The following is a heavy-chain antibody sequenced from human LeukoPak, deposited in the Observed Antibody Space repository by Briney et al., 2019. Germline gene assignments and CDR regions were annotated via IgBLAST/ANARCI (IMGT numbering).Heavy chain of an antibody. Sequence: GGSLRLSCAASGFTFSSYAMSWVRQAPGMGLEWVSAISGSGGSTYYADSVKGRFTISRDNSKNTLYLQMNSLRAEDTAVYYCAKDRTPIAAAGQFDYWGQGTLATVSS. D-gene: IGHD6-13*01. CDR1: GFTFSSYA. J-gene: IGHJ4*02. CDR3: AKDRTPIAAAGQFDY. V-gene: IGHV3-23*01. CDR2: ISGSGGST.